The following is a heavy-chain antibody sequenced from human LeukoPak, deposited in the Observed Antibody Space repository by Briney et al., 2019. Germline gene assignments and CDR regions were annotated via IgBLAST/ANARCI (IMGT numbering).Heavy chain of an antibody. CDR3: ARDKSPYYYDSSGYYFDY. CDR1: GYTFTSYY. Sequence: ASVKVSCKASGYTFTSYYMHWVRQAPGQGLEWMGIINPSGGSTSYAQKFQGRVTITADESTSTAYMELSSLRSEDTAVYYCARDKSPYYYDSSGYYFDYWGQGTLVTVSS. J-gene: IGHJ4*02. V-gene: IGHV1-46*01. D-gene: IGHD3-22*01. CDR2: INPSGGST.